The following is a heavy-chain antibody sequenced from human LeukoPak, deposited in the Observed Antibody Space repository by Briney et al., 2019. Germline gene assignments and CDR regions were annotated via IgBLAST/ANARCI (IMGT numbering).Heavy chain of an antibody. V-gene: IGHV3-53*01. Sequence: PGGSLSLSCAVPGFSVKKNYLGWARQAPGKGLDGVSVIYGGSNNTHYADSVKGRFTISRDNSRNTVYLHMDSLRAEDTATYYCAREFRQTYSSGWSLDYWGQGTLVTVSS. CDR1: GFSVKKNY. J-gene: IGHJ4*02. CDR2: IYGGSNNT. CDR3: AREFRQTYSSGWSLDY. D-gene: IGHD6-19*01.